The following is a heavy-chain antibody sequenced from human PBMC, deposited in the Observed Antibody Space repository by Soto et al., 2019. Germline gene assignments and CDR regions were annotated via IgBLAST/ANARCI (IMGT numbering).Heavy chain of an antibody. CDR1: GYTFTSYY. Sequence: ASVKVSCKASGYTFTSYYMHWVRQAPGQGLEWMGIINPSGGSTSYAQKFQGRVTMTRDTSRSTAYMELSSLRSEDTAVYYCARRVRHRFLEWRHVFYYYYYYMDVWGKGTTVTVSS. D-gene: IGHD3-3*01. CDR3: ARRVRHRFLEWRHVFYYYYYYMDV. V-gene: IGHV1-46*01. J-gene: IGHJ6*03. CDR2: INPSGGST.